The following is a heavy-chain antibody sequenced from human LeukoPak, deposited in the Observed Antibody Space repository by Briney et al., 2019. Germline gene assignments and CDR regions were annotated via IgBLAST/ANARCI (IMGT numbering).Heavy chain of an antibody. J-gene: IGHJ4*02. CDR2: ISTRGSTI. CDR3: ARGGYDYVWGSYLFY. D-gene: IGHD3-16*02. Sequence: GGSLRLSCAASGFTFSSYEMNWVRQAPGKGLEWVSYISTRGSTIYYADSVKGRFTISRDNAKNSLYLQMNSLRAEDTAVYYCARGGYDYVWGSYLFYWGQGTLVTVSS. V-gene: IGHV3-48*03. CDR1: GFTFSSYE.